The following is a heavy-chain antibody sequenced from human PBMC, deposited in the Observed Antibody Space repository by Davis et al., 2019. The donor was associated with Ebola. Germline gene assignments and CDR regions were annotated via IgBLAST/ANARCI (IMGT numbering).Heavy chain of an antibody. Sequence: GESLKISCAASGFSFNDYYMSWIRQAPGKGLEWISCISGSGTTIHYTDSVKGRFTISRDNVKNSLFLQMDTLRAEDTAVYYCAKDSGWQMSPWGQGTLVIVSS. J-gene: IGHJ5*02. V-gene: IGHV3-11*04. CDR2: ISGSGTTI. D-gene: IGHD6-19*01. CDR1: GFSFNDYY. CDR3: AKDSGWQMSP.